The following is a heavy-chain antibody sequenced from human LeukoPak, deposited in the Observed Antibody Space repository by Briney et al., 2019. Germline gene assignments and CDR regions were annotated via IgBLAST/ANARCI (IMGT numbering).Heavy chain of an antibody. CDR2: IYTSGST. V-gene: IGHV4-61*02. D-gene: IGHD6-6*01. CDR3: ARGLGITYSSSLWARRDYYYYSYVDV. Sequence: PSETLSLTCTVSGGSISSGSYYWSWIRQPAGKGLEWIGRIYTSGSTNYNPSLKSRVTISVDTSKNQFSLKLSSVTPEDTAVYYCARGLGITYSSSLWARRDYYYYSYVDVWGKGTTVTVSS. J-gene: IGHJ6*03. CDR1: GGSISSGSYY.